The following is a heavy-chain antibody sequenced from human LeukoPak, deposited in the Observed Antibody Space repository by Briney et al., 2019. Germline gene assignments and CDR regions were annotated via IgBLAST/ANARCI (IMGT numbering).Heavy chain of an antibody. J-gene: IGHJ4*02. CDR3: ARSIAARLTREVVAATLYDY. Sequence: SETLSLTCTVSGGSISSYYWSWIRQPPGKGLESIGYIYYSGSTNYNPSLKSRVTISVDTSKNQFSLKLSSVTAADTAVYYCARSIAARLTREVVAATLYDYWGQGTLVTVSS. CDR1: GGSISSYY. V-gene: IGHV4-59*01. D-gene: IGHD2-15*01. CDR2: IYYSGST.